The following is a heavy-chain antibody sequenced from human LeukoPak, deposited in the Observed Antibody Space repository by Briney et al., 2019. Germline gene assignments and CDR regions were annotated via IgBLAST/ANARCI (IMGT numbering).Heavy chain of an antibody. CDR1: GGTFSSYA. Sequence: SVKVSCKASGGTFSSYAISWVRQAPGQGLEWMGGIIPIFGTANYAQKFQGRVTITADESTSTAYMELSSLRSEDTAVYYCARERYSSSWGNYYYYGMDVWGQGTTVTVSS. V-gene: IGHV1-69*13. D-gene: IGHD6-13*01. J-gene: IGHJ6*02. CDR3: ARERYSSSWGNYYYYGMDV. CDR2: IIPIFGTA.